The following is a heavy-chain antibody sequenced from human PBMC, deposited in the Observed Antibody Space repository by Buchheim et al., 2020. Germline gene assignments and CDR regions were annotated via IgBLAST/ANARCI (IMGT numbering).Heavy chain of an antibody. CDR1: GVTFSNYD. J-gene: IGHJ4*02. V-gene: IGHV3-23*01. D-gene: IGHD4-17*01. CDR2: ISESGAST. CDR3: ARKDDTVTNNFDY. Sequence: EVQLLESGGGLVQPGGSLRLSCAASGVTFSNYDMGWVRQAPGKGLEWVSTISESGASTFYAESAKGRFTISRDNSRNTLYLQMSSLRAEDTAVYYCARKDDTVTNNFDYWGQGTL.